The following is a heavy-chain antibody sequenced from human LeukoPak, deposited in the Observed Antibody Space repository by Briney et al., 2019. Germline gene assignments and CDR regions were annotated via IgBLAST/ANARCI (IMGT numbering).Heavy chain of an antibody. V-gene: IGHV4-4*07. CDR2: IYTSGST. CDR1: GGSISSYY. Sequence: PSETLSLTCTVSGGSISSYYWGWIRQPAGKGLEWIGRIYTSGSTNYNPSLKSRVTMSVDTSKNQFSLKLSSVTAADTAVYYCARDSASYDFWSGYYSYWGQGTLVTVSS. D-gene: IGHD3-3*01. CDR3: ARDSASYDFWSGYYSY. J-gene: IGHJ4*02.